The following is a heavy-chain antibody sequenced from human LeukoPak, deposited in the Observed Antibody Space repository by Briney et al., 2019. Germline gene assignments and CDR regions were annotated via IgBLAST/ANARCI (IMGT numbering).Heavy chain of an antibody. J-gene: IGHJ3*02. CDR2: INSNNGAT. CDR3: ARVVAWLQFSGSAFDM. V-gene: IGHV1-2*02. CDR1: GYTFTDHY. D-gene: IGHD5-24*01. Sequence: ASVKVSCKASGYTFTDHYIHWVRQAPGQGLEWMGWINSNNGATNYAQKFQGRVTITRDTSISTAYMELTSLRSDDTAVFYCARVVAWLQFSGSAFDMWGQGTMVTVSS.